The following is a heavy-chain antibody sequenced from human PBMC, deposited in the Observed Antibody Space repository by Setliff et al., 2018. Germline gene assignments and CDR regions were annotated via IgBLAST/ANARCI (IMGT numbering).Heavy chain of an antibody. Sequence: PSETLSLTCTVSGGSMITNDYFWGWIRQPPGTGLEWIGSIYYSGDTYYNPSLKSRATVSVDTSTSQFSLRLTSVTAADSAVYFCARYPRRGNGWYPYNVDVWGKGTTVTVSS. V-gene: IGHV4-39*07. CDR1: GGSMITNDYF. CDR2: IYYSGDT. D-gene: IGHD6-19*01. J-gene: IGHJ6*03. CDR3: ARYPRRGNGWYPYNVDV.